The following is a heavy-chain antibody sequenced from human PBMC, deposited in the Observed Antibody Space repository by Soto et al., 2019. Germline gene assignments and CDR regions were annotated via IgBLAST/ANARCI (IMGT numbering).Heavy chain of an antibody. CDR2: IDPSDSYT. V-gene: IGHV5-10-1*01. D-gene: IGHD2-15*01. CDR1: GYRFTSYW. CDR3: ARHLMDCSGGSCYFMDYYYGMDV. Sequence: PGESLKISCKGSGYRFTSYWISWVRQMPGKGLEWMGRIDPSDSYTNYSPSFQGHVTISADKSISTAYLQWSSLKASDTAMYYCARHLMDCSGGSCYFMDYYYGMDVWGQGTTVTVSS. J-gene: IGHJ6*02.